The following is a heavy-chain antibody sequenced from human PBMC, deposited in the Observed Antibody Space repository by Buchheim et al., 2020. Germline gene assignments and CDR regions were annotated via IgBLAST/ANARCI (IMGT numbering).Heavy chain of an antibody. CDR1: GFSFSTSW. CDR3: TRDSTSGSYDY. J-gene: IGHJ4*02. V-gene: IGHV3-74*01. D-gene: IGHD3-10*01. Sequence: EVQLVESGGGLVQPGGSLRLSCAASGFSFSTSWMHWVRQAPGKGLVWVSRINSDGSGTIYADSVKGGFTTSRATAKNTRLLQMNSLRAEDTAIYYCTRDSTSGSYDYWGQGTL. CDR2: INSDGSGT.